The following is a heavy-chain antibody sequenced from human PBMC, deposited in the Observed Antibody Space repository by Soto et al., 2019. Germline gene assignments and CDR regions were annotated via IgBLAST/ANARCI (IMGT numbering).Heavy chain of an antibody. Sequence: GGSLRLSCAASGFTFDDYTMHWVRQAPGKGLEWVSLISWDGGSTYYADSVKGRFTISRDNSKNSLYLQMNSLRTEDTALYYCAKGGYDFWSGSGMDVWGQGTTVTVSS. CDR3: AKGGYDFWSGSGMDV. D-gene: IGHD3-3*01. CDR1: GFTFDDYT. V-gene: IGHV3-43*01. J-gene: IGHJ6*02. CDR2: ISWDGGST.